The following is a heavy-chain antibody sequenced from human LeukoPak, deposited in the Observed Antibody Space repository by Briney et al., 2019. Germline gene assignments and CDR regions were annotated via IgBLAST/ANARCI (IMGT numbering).Heavy chain of an antibody. V-gene: IGHV4-59*01. J-gene: IGHJ4*02. CDR2: IYYSGST. CDR3: ARGGYSGYDPFDL. Sequence: SETLSLTCTVSGGSISSYYWSWIRQPPGKGLEWIGYIYYSGSTNYNPSLKSRVTISVDTSKNQFSLKLSSVTAADTAVYYCARGGYSGYDPFDLWGQGTLVTVSS. D-gene: IGHD5-12*01. CDR1: GGSISSYY.